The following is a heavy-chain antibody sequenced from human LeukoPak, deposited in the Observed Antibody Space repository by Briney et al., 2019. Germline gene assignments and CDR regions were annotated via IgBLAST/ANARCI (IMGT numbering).Heavy chain of an antibody. V-gene: IGHV3-23*01. D-gene: IGHD3-16*01. Sequence: GGSLRLSCAASGFTFSSYAMSWVRQAPGKGLEWVSAISDSGGSTYYADSVKGRFTISRDNSKNTLYLQMNSLRAEDTAVYYCAKLLGGPYDPIDYWGQGTLVTVSS. CDR2: ISDSGGST. CDR1: GFTFSSYA. CDR3: AKLLGGPYDPIDY. J-gene: IGHJ4*02.